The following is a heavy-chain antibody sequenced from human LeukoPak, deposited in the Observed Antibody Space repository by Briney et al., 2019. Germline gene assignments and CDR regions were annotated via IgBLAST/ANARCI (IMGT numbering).Heavy chain of an antibody. CDR3: VRAKPKNMVRGLIMRRESRYYFDY. J-gene: IGHJ4*02. Sequence: GGSLRLSCAASGFSVTSTYMSWVRQAPGKGLEWVSVIYSGGSTYYADSVKGRFTISRDNSKSTLYIQMNSLRAEDTAVYYCVRAKPKNMVRGLIMRRESRYYFDYWGQGTLVTVSS. CDR2: IYSGGST. CDR1: GFSVTSTY. D-gene: IGHD3-10*01. V-gene: IGHV3-53*01.